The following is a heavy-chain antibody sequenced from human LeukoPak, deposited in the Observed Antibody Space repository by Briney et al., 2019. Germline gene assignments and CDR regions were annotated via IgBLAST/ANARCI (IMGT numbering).Heavy chain of an antibody. CDR1: GGSFSDYY. V-gene: IGHV4-4*08. D-gene: IGHD3-3*01. CDR2: IYTSGST. Sequence: SETLSLTCAVYGGSFSDYYWNWIRQPPGKGLEWIGRIYTSGSTNYNPSLKSRVTISVDTSKNQFSLKLSSVTAADTAVYYCARAGGDYDFWSGYTSWFDPWGQGTLVTVSS. J-gene: IGHJ5*02. CDR3: ARAGGDYDFWSGYTSWFDP.